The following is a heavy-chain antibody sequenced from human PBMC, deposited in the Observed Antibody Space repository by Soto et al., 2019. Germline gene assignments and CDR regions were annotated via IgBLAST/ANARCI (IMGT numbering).Heavy chain of an antibody. J-gene: IGHJ6*02. CDR1: GFTFSSYG. CDR3: AKDLLRPGRAYGMDV. Sequence: VQLVESGGGVVQPGRSLRLSCAASGFTFSSYGMHWVRQAPGKGLEWVAVISYDGSNKYYADSVKGRFTISRDNSXXTLYLQMNSLRAEDTAVYYCAKDLLRPGRAYGMDVWGQGTTVTVSS. V-gene: IGHV3-30*18. D-gene: IGHD6-25*01. CDR2: ISYDGSNK.